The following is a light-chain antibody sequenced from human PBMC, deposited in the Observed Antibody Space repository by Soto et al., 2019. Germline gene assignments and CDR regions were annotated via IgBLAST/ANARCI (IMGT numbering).Light chain of an antibody. CDR1: SSNIGSNY. J-gene: IGLJ2*01. CDR2: RNN. V-gene: IGLV1-47*01. Sequence: QSVLTQPPSASGTPGQRVTISCXGSSSNIGSNYVYWYQQLPGTAPKLLIYRNNQRPSGVPDRFSGSKSGTSASLAISGLRSEDEADYYCAAWDDSLSGPRVFGGGTKLTVL. CDR3: AAWDDSLSGPRV.